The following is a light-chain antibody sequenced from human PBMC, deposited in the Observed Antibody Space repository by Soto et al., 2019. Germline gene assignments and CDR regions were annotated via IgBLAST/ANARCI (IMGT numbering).Light chain of an antibody. V-gene: IGKV3-15*01. CDR1: QAVNAN. Sequence: EIVLTQSPGTLSLPPGERATLYCRSSQAVNANFLAWYQQKPGQAPRLLIYGASTRATGIPARFSGSGSGTEFTLTISSLQSEDFAVYYCQQYNNWPQTFGQGTKVDIK. J-gene: IGKJ1*01. CDR2: GAS. CDR3: QQYNNWPQT.